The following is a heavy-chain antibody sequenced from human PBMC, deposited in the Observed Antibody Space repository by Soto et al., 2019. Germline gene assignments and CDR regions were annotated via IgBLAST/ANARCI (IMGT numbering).Heavy chain of an antibody. CDR1: GYSFTSYW. J-gene: IGHJ3*02. Sequence: PGESLKISCKGSGYSFTSYWISWVRQMPGKGLEWMGRIDPSDSYTNYSPSFQGHVTISADKSISTAYLQWSSLKASDTAMYYCARHPNYDSSGYLNDAFDIWGQGTMVTVSS. CDR3: ARHPNYDSSGYLNDAFDI. V-gene: IGHV5-10-1*01. CDR2: IDPSDSYT. D-gene: IGHD3-22*01.